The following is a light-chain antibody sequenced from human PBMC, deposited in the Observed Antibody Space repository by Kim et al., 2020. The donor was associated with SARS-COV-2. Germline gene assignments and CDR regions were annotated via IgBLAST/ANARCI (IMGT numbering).Light chain of an antibody. CDR3: NSRDTNDNVL. Sequence: SSELTQDPAVSVALGQTVRITCQGDSLRSYYATWYQQKPGQAPILLIYAKNNRPSGIPDRFSGSSSGNTASLTITGAQAEDEADYYCNSRDTNDNVLFGGGTQLTVL. J-gene: IGLJ2*01. V-gene: IGLV3-19*01. CDR1: SLRSYY. CDR2: AKN.